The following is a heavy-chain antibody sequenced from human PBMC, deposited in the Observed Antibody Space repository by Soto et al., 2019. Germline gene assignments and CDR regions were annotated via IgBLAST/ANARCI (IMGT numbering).Heavy chain of an antibody. Sequence: PSETLSLTCTVSGGSISSSSYYWGWIRQPPGKGLEWIGSIYYSGSTYYNPSLKSRVTISVDTSKNQFSLKLSSVTAADTAVYYCARRERVPAATRYYYGMDVWGQGTTVTVSS. CDR3: ARRERVPAATRYYYGMDV. D-gene: IGHD2-2*01. CDR2: IYYSGST. J-gene: IGHJ6*02. V-gene: IGHV4-39*01. CDR1: GGSISSSSYY.